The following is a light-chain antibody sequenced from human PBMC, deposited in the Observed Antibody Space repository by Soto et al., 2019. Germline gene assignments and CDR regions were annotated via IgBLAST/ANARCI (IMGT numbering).Light chain of an antibody. CDR3: QQFYKTLMYT. CDR2: SAS. CDR1: QNIRYY. V-gene: IGKV1-39*01. J-gene: IGKJ2*01. Sequence: DIQMTQSPSSLSASVGDRVTITCRASQNIRYYLNWYQQKPGRAPKLLICSASSLQSGVPARFSGSGSGTDFTLTISGLQPEDFATYYCQQFYKTLMYTFGQGTKVDI.